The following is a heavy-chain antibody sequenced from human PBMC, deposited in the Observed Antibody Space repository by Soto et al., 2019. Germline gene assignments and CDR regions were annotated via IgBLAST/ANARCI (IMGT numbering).Heavy chain of an antibody. CDR3: SRKVSESTGRSDLWYFDL. CDR1: GFTFSGYA. V-gene: IGHV3-23*01. Sequence: EVQLLDSGGGLVQPGGSLRLSCAASGFTFSGYALTWVRQAPGKGLEWVSDIRGGGDATFYADSVKGRFTISRDNSKNTLYLQMNTLRAEDTDVYYCSRKVSESTGRSDLWYFDLWGRGTLVTVSS. CDR2: IRGGGDAT. D-gene: IGHD3-3*01. J-gene: IGHJ2*01.